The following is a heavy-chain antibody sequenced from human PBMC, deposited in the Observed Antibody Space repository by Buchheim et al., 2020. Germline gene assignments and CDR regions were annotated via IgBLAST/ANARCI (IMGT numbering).Heavy chain of an antibody. CDR1: GFPFSDYA. CDR2: ISASGGHT. Sequence: EVQLLESGGGLVQPGGSLRLSCAVSGFPFSDYAMSWVRQAPGKGLEWVSAISASGGHTYYADSVKGRFTISRDNFKNTLSLQMNSLRAEDTAKYYCAKDGRGELVARGIFDYWGQGTL. J-gene: IGHJ4*02. D-gene: IGHD1-26*01. CDR3: AKDGRGELVARGIFDY. V-gene: IGHV3-23*01.